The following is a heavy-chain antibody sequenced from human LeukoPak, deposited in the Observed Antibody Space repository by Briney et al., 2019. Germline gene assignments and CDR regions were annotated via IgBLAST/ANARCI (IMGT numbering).Heavy chain of an antibody. J-gene: IGHJ4*02. CDR3: AKDLGYCSGGSCYSSDYFDY. CDR2: IRYDGSNK. V-gene: IGHV3-30*02. Sequence: GGSLRLSCAASGFTFSSYGMHWVRQAPGKGLEWVAFIRYDGSNKYYADSVKGRLTISRDNSKNTLYLQMNSLRAEDTAVYYCAKDLGYCSGGSCYSSDYFDYWGQGTLVTVSS. CDR1: GFTFSSYG. D-gene: IGHD2-15*01.